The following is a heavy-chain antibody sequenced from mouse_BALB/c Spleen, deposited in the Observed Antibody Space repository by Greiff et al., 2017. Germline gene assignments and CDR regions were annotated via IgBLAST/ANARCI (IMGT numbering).Heavy chain of an antibody. J-gene: IGHJ4*01. Sequence: EVKLLESGPGLVKPSQSLSLTCTVTGYSITSDYAWNWIRQFPGNKLEWMGYISYSGSTSYNPSLKSRISITRDTSKNQFFLQLNSVTTEDTATYYCARVTGDYAMDYWGQGTSVTVSS. CDR3: ARVTGDYAMDY. CDR2: ISYSGST. D-gene: IGHD4-1*01. V-gene: IGHV3-2*02. CDR1: GYSITSDYA.